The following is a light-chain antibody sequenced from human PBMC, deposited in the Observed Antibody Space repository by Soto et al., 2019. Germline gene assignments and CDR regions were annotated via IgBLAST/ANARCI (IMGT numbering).Light chain of an antibody. J-gene: IGKJ2*01. V-gene: IGKV1-33*01. CDR2: HSS. CDR3: QQYDSFPRT. CDR1: QDISKY. Sequence: ILMTQSPSSLSPSVGDRVIITCQASQDISKYLNWYQQEPGEAPKLLIYHSSNLETGVPSRFSGSGSGTHFTFTISSLQPEDIATYICQQYDSFPRTFGQGTKVDIK.